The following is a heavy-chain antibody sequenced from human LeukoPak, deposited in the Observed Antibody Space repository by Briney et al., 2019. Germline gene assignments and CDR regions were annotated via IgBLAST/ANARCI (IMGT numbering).Heavy chain of an antibody. CDR2: INSNPGNP. Sequence: ASVKVSCKASGYTFTSYGISWVRQAPGQGLEWMGWINSNPGNPTYAQDFTGRFVSSLDTSVSTAYLQISSLKAEDTAVYYCARGVLDSLGVSSGFDIWGQGTMVTVSS. V-gene: IGHV7-4-1*02. D-gene: IGHD3-16*01. J-gene: IGHJ3*02. CDR3: ARGVLDSLGVSSGFDI. CDR1: GYTFTSYG.